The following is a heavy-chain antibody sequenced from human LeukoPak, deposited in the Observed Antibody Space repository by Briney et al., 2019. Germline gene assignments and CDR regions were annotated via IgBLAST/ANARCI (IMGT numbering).Heavy chain of an antibody. CDR1: GFTFSDYY. V-gene: IGHV3-11*01. CDR2: ISSSGSTI. CDR3: ARVEDSSGWLYYFDY. J-gene: IGHJ4*02. Sequence: GGSLRLSCAASGFTFSDYYMCWIRQAPGKGLEWVSYISSSGSTIYYADSVKGRFTISRDNAKNSLYLQMNSLRAEDTAVYYCARVEDSSGWLYYFDYWGQGTLVTVSS. D-gene: IGHD6-19*01.